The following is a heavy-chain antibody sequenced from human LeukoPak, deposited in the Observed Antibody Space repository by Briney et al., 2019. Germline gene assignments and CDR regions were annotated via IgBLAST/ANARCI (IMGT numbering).Heavy chain of an antibody. CDR2: IYYSGST. CDR1: GGSISSYY. CDR3: ARASRVGAQLDY. D-gene: IGHD1-26*01. V-gene: IGHV4-59*01. Sequence: SETLSLTCTVYGGSISSYYWSWIRQPPGKGLEWIGYIYYSGSTNYNPSLKSRVTISVDTSKNQFSLKLSSVTAADTAVYYCARASRVGAQLDYWGQGTLVTVSS. J-gene: IGHJ4*02.